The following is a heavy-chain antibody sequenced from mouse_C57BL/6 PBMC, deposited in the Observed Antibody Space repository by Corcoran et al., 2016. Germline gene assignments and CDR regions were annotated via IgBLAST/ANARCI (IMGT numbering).Heavy chain of an antibody. CDR3: AKVYYGNYEPY. CDR1: GYTFTTYG. CDR2: INTYSGVP. J-gene: IGHJ3*01. D-gene: IGHD2-1*01. Sequence: QIQLVQSGPELKKPGETVKISCKASGYTFTTYGMSWVKQAPGKGLKWMGWINTYSGVPTYADDFKGRFAFSLETSARTAYLQINNLKNEDTATYFCAKVYYGNYEPYWGQGTLVTVSA. V-gene: IGHV9-3*01.